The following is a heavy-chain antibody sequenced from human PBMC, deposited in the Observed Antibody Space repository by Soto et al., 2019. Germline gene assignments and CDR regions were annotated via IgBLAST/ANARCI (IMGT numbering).Heavy chain of an antibody. J-gene: IGHJ4*02. CDR2: IYYTGNT. CDR1: GGSISSYD. Sequence: QVQLQESGPGLVKPSETLSLTCTVSGGSISSYDWSWIRQPPGKGLEWIGYIYYTGNTNYNPSLKSRVTISVDTSKNQFSLKLTSLTAADTAVYYCARARISSAVDFDYWCQGTLLTVSS. CDR3: ARARISSAVDFDY. V-gene: IGHV4-59*01. D-gene: IGHD6-19*01.